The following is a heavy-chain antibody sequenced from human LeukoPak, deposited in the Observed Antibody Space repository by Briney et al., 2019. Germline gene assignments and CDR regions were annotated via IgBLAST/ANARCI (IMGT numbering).Heavy chain of an antibody. CDR1: GFTFSSHD. Sequence: GESLTLSCPASGFTFSSHDMNWVRQAQGKGLEWVSAMSGSGGSTYYADSVKGRFTISRDNSKNTLYLQLNSLRAEDTAVYYCAKDLVGANYYWGQGTLVTVSS. CDR3: AKDLVGANYY. V-gene: IGHV3-23*01. CDR2: MSGSGGST. D-gene: IGHD1-26*01. J-gene: IGHJ4*02.